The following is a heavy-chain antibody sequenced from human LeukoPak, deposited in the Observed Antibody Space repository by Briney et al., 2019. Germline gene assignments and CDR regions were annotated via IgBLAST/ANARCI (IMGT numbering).Heavy chain of an antibody. CDR2: INQDGSEK. V-gene: IGHV3-7*04. D-gene: IGHD6-13*01. J-gene: IGHJ4*02. CDR1: GFTFSDHY. Sequence: GGSLRLSCAAPGFTFSDHYMDWVRQAPGKGLEWVANINQDGSEKYYVDSVKGRFTTSRDNAKNSLYLQMNSLRAEDTAVYYCARGGYSSSWFWVDWGQGTLVTVSS. CDR3: ARGGYSSSWFWVD.